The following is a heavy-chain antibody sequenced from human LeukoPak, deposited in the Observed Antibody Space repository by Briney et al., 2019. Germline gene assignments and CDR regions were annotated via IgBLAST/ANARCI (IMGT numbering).Heavy chain of an antibody. Sequence: GGSLRLSCAASGFTFSSYWMHWVRQAPGKGLVWVSRINSDGSSTSYADSVKGRFTISRDNAKNTLYLQMNSLRAEDTAVYYCARVEAVAGTLGYWGQGTLVTVSS. J-gene: IGHJ4*02. CDR2: INSDGSST. D-gene: IGHD6-19*01. CDR1: GFTFSSYW. V-gene: IGHV3-74*01. CDR3: ARVEAVAGTLGY.